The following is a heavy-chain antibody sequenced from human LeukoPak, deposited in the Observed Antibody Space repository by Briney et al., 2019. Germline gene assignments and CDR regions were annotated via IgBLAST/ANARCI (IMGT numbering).Heavy chain of an antibody. CDR2: ISGSGSGGST. CDR3: ARAGSIRFDY. Sequence: GGSLTLSCAASGFTFSSYAMSWVRQAPGKGLEWVSGISGSGSGGSTYYADSVKGRFTTSRDNSKNTLYLQMISLRAEDTAVYYCARAGSIRFDYWGQGTLVTVSS. V-gene: IGHV3-23*01. J-gene: IGHJ4*02. D-gene: IGHD1-26*01. CDR1: GFTFSSYA.